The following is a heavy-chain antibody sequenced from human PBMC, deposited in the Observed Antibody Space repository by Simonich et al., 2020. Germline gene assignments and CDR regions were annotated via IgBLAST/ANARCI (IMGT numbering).Heavy chain of an antibody. CDR1: GYSFTSSW. Sequence: EVQLVQSGAEVKKPGESLKISCKGSGYSFTSSWIGWGRPMPGKGLEWMGIIYPGDSETSYSPAFQGQVTIAADKSISTAYLQWSSLKASDTAMYYCARQLNDFDIWGQGTMVTVSS. J-gene: IGHJ3*02. D-gene: IGHD1-1*01. V-gene: IGHV5-51*01. CDR2: IYPGDSET. CDR3: ARQLNDFDI.